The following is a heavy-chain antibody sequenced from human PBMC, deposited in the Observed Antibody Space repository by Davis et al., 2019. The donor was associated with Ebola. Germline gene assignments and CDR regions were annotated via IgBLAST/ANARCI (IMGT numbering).Heavy chain of an antibody. D-gene: IGHD3-3*01. CDR1: GFTFDDYG. V-gene: IGHV3-9*01. CDR2: LSWNSVGI. J-gene: IGHJ4*02. CDR3: AKDTNRRLRFDFDC. Sequence: SLKISCEASGFTFDDYGMHWVRQAPGKGLEWVSGLSWNSVGIGYADSVKGRFTISRDNAKNSLYLQMNSLRPEYTAFYYCAKDTNRRLRFDFDCWGQGTLVTVSS.